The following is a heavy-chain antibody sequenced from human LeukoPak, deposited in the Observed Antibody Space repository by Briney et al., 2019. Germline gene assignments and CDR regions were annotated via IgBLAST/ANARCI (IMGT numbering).Heavy chain of an antibody. CDR3: ARCDDSSGYYRSSYYYYMDV. D-gene: IGHD3-22*01. CDR2: ISSSSSCI. CDR1: GFTFSSYS. Sequence: GGSLRLSCAASGFTFSSYSMNWVRQAPGKGLEWVSSISSSSSCIYYADSVKGRFTISRDNAKNSLYLQMNSLRAEDTAVYYCARCDDSSGYYRSSYYYYMDVWGKGTTVTVSS. V-gene: IGHV3-21*04. J-gene: IGHJ6*03.